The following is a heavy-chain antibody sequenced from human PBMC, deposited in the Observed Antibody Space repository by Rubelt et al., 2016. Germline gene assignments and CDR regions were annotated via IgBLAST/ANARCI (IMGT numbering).Heavy chain of an antibody. CDR2: IYY. Sequence: QLQLQESGPGLVKPSETLSLTCTVSGGSISSSSYYWGWIRQPPGKGLEWIGGIYYSRVTISVDTSKNQFALKLSSVTAADTAVYYCAGGPDIVVVVAATPHYFDYWGQGTLVTVSS. CDR1: GGSISSSSYY. CDR3: AGGPDIVVVVAATPHYFDY. V-gene: IGHV4-39*01. D-gene: IGHD2-15*01. J-gene: IGHJ4*02.